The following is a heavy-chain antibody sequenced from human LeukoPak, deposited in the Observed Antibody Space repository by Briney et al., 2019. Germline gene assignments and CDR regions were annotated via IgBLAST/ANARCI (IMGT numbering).Heavy chain of an antibody. J-gene: IGHJ3*02. CDR1: GFTFSTYP. Sequence: GGSLRLSCAASGFTFSTYPMHWVRQAPGKGLEWVAHIKQDGSEKYYVDSVKGRFTISRDNAKNSLYLQMNSLRAEDTAVYYCAREGYYDSSGYWHFAFDIWGQGTMVTVSS. D-gene: IGHD3-22*01. CDR2: IKQDGSEK. V-gene: IGHV3-7*01. CDR3: AREGYYDSSGYWHFAFDI.